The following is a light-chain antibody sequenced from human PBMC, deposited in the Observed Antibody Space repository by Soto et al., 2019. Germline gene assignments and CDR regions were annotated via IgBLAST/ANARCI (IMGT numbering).Light chain of an antibody. CDR3: QQYGSSPS. CDR2: GAS. J-gene: IGKJ1*01. CDR1: ESISSEY. Sequence: DIVLTQSPGTLSLSPGERATLSFRTSESISSEYLAWYQQRPGQAPRLLIYGASSRATGVPDRFSGSGSGTDFTLTISRLDPEDFAVYYCQQYGSSPSFGQGTKVDIK. V-gene: IGKV3-20*01.